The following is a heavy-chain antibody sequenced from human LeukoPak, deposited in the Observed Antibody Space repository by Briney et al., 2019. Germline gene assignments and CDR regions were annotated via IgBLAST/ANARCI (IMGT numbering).Heavy chain of an antibody. V-gene: IGHV3-20*04. CDR1: GFTFDDYG. D-gene: IGHD6-6*01. Sequence: RSGGSLRLSCAASGFTFDDYGMSWVRQAPGKGLEWVSGINWNGGSTGYADSVKGRFTIPRDNAKNSLYLQMNSLRAEDTAVYYCARVGREVRIAAFDYWGQGTLVTVSS. J-gene: IGHJ4*02. CDR2: INWNGGST. CDR3: ARVGREVRIAAFDY.